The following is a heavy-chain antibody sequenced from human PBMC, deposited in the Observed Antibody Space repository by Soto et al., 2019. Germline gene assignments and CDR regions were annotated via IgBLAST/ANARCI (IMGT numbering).Heavy chain of an antibody. CDR3: ARGSIAVAGTTPY. Sequence: GGSLRLSCAASGFTFSSYSMNWVRQAPGKGLEWVSYISSSSSTIYYADSVKGRFTISRDNAKNSLYLQMNSLRAEDTAVYYCARGSIAVAGTTPYWGQGTLVTVSS. CDR2: ISSSSSTI. J-gene: IGHJ4*02. D-gene: IGHD6-19*01. CDR1: GFTFSSYS. V-gene: IGHV3-48*01.